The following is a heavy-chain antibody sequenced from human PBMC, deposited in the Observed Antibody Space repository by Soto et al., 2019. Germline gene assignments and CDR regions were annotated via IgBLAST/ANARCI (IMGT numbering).Heavy chain of an antibody. CDR1: GFTFSSYG. D-gene: IGHD3-10*01. J-gene: IGHJ4*01. CDR2: ISYDGSNK. CDR3: AKGGHLGSGNYYNPYYFDY. V-gene: IGHV3-30*18. Sequence: QGQLVESGGGVVQPGRSLRLSCAASGFTFSSYGMHWVRQAPGKGLEWVAVISYDGSNKYYADSVKGRLTISRDNSKNTLYLQMNRLRAEDTAVYYCAKGGHLGSGNYYNPYYFDYWGHGTLVPVSS.